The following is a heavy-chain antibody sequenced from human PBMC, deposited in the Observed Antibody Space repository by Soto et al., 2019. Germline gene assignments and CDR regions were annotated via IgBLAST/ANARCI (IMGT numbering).Heavy chain of an antibody. Sequence: QVQLVQSGAEVKKPGSSVKVSCKASGGTFSSYAISWVRQAPGQGLEWMGGIIPIFGTANYAQKFQGRVTITADESTSTAYMELSSLRSEDTAVYYCARVEAVAGTSYYYGMGVWGQGTTVTVSS. D-gene: IGHD6-19*01. CDR1: GGTFSSYA. CDR3: ARVEAVAGTSYYYGMGV. CDR2: IIPIFGTA. J-gene: IGHJ6*02. V-gene: IGHV1-69*01.